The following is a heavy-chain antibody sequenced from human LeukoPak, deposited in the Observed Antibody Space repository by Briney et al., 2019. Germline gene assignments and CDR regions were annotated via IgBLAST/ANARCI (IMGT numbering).Heavy chain of an antibody. D-gene: IGHD2-2*01. CDR3: ARYQLTYPRPDYYYYYGMDV. CDR1: GGSISSFY. Sequence: SETLSLTCTVSGGSISSFYWSWIRQPPGKGLEWIGYIYYSGSTNYNPSLKSRVTISVDTSKNQFSLKLSSVTAADTAVYYCARYQLTYPRPDYYYYYGMDVWGQGTTVTVSS. V-gene: IGHV4-59*08. J-gene: IGHJ6*02. CDR2: IYYSGST.